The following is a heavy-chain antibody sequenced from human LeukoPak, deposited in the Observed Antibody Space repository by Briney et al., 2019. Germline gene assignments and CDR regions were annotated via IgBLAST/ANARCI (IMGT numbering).Heavy chain of an antibody. CDR2: IKQDGSEK. CDR3: ARDPYYYGSGSYFDP. Sequence: GGSLRLSCAASGFTFSSYWMGWVRQAPGKGLEEVANIKQDGSEKYYVDSVKGRFTISRDNAKNSLYLQMNSLRAEDTAVYYCARDPYYYGSGSYFDPWGQGTLVTVSS. CDR1: GFTFSSYW. D-gene: IGHD3-10*01. V-gene: IGHV3-7*04. J-gene: IGHJ5*02.